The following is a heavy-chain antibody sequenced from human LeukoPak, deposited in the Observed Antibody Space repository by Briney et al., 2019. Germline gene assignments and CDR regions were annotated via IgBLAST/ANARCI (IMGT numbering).Heavy chain of an antibody. V-gene: IGHV4-34*01. D-gene: IGHD3-22*01. CDR1: GGSFSGYY. Sequence: PSETLSLTCAVYGGSFSGYYWSWIRQPPGKGLEWIGEINHSGSTNYNPSLKSRVTISVDTSKNQFSLKLSPVTAADTAVYYCARFTSGYYLAAFDIWGQGTMVTVSS. CDR3: ARFTSGYYLAAFDI. J-gene: IGHJ3*02. CDR2: INHSGST.